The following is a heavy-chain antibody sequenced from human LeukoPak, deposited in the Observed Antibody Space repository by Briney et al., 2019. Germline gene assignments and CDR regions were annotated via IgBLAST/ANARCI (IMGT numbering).Heavy chain of an antibody. V-gene: IGHV3-21*01. CDR3: ARVLESEMATIGATDY. CDR2: ISSSSSYI. J-gene: IGHJ4*02. Sequence: GGSLRLSCAASGFTLSSYSMNWVRQAPGKGLEWVSSISSSSSYIYYADSVKGRFTISRDNAKNSLHLQMNSLRAEDTAVYYCARVLESEMATIGATDYWGQGTLVTVSS. D-gene: IGHD5-24*01. CDR1: GFTLSSYS.